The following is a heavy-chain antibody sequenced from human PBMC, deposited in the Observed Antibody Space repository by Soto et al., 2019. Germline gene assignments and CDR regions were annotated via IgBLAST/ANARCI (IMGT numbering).Heavy chain of an antibody. CDR2: ISSGSLTI. J-gene: IGHJ6*02. CDR3: ASALFGSSTAGMDV. D-gene: IGHD6-6*01. V-gene: IGHV3-48*02. Sequence: EVQLVESGGGLTQPGGSLRLSCAASGFTFSRYSMNWVRQAPGKGLEWVSYISSGSLTIYYADSVKGRFTISRDNAKDSLYLQMNSLRDEDTAVYYCASALFGSSTAGMDVWGQGTTVTVSS. CDR1: GFTFSRYS.